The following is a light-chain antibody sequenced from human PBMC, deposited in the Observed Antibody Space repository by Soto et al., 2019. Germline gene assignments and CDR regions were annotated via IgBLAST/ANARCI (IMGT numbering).Light chain of an antibody. V-gene: IGLV2-14*01. CDR1: SSNVGGYNY. Sequence: QSALTQPASVSGSPGQSITISCTGTSSNVGGYNYVSWYQQHPGKAPKLIIYEVSNRPSGVSNRFSGSKSGNTASLTISGLQSEDEADYYCISYTSDDVRYVFGTGTKVTVL. J-gene: IGLJ1*01. CDR3: ISYTSDDVRYV. CDR2: EVS.